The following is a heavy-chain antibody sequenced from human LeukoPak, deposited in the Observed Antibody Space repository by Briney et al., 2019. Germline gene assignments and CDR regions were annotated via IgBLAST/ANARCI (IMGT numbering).Heavy chain of an antibody. CDR3: ASPYYYDGSSYYHFFDH. CDR1: GFTFSSYG. J-gene: IGHJ4*02. Sequence: GGSLRLSCAASGFTFSSYGMHWVRQAPGKGLEWVAFIRYDGSNKYYADSVKGRFTISRDNSKNTLYLQMNSLRAEDTAVYYCASPYYYDGSSYYHFFDHWGQGTLVTVSS. CDR2: IRYDGSNK. V-gene: IGHV3-30*02. D-gene: IGHD3-22*01.